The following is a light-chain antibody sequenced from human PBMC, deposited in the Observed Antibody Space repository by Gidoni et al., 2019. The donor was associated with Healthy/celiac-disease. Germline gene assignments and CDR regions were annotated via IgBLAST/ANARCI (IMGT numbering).Light chain of an antibody. CDR1: SSDVGGYNY. J-gene: IGLJ2*01. CDR3: SSYTSSSTLVV. V-gene: IGLV2-14*01. CDR2: EVS. Sequence: GTSSDVGGYNYVSWYQQHPGKAPKLMIYEVSNRPSGVSNRFSGSKSGNTASLTISGLQAEDEADYYCSSYTSSSTLVVFGGGTKLTVL.